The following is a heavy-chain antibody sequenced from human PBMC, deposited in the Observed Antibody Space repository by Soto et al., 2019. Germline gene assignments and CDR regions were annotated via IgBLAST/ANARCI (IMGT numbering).Heavy chain of an antibody. D-gene: IGHD2-2*01. CDR1: GFTFSSYA. Sequence: GGSLRLSCAASGFTFSSYAMSWVRQAPGKGLEWVAYVSIDGNTKYYADSVKGRFTVSRDNSKNTVFLQINSLRPEDTALYYCASDPLHCNSVLCRMNGMHVWGQGTTVTVS. V-gene: IGHV3-30*01. CDR2: VSIDGNTK. J-gene: IGHJ6*02. CDR3: ASDPLHCNSVLCRMNGMHV.